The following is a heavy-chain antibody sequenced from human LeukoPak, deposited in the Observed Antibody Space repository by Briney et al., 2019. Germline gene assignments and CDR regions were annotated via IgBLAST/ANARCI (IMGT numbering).Heavy chain of an antibody. D-gene: IGHD4-11*01. CDR1: GFTFSSYA. J-gene: IGHJ4*02. Sequence: GGSLRLSCAASGFTFSSYAMHWVRQAPGKGLEWVAVISYDGSDKYYAGSVKGRFTVSRDNSKNTLCLQMNSLRPDDTALYYCAREDRDYICRPWGQGTLVTVSS. V-gene: IGHV3-30-3*01. CDR2: ISYDGSDK. CDR3: AREDRDYICRP.